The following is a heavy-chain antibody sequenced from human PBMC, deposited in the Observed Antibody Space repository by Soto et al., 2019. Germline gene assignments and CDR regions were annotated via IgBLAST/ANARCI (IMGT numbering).Heavy chain of an antibody. CDR3: ARGKNPGSH. J-gene: IGHJ4*02. Sequence: GGSLRLSCAASGFTFSDYSMNWVRQAPGKGLEWVSYISSSSIYTNYADSVKGRFTISRDNAKNSLYLQMNSLRAEDTAVYYCARGKNPGSHWGQGTLVTVSS. CDR2: ISSSSIYT. CDR1: GFTFSDYS. V-gene: IGHV3-11*05. D-gene: IGHD7-27*01.